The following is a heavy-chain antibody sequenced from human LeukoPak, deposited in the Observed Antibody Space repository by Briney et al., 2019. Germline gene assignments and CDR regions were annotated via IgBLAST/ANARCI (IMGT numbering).Heavy chain of an antibody. V-gene: IGHV4-59*11. CDR1: GGSISSHY. CDR3: ARGYDSSGYRDDAFDI. D-gene: IGHD3-22*01. CDR2: IYYSGST. Sequence: KPSETLSLTCTVSGGSISSHYWSWIRQPPGKGLEWIGYIYYSGSTNYNPSLKSRVTISVDTSKNQFSLKLSPVTAADTAVYYCARGYDSSGYRDDAFDIWGQGTMVTVSS. J-gene: IGHJ3*02.